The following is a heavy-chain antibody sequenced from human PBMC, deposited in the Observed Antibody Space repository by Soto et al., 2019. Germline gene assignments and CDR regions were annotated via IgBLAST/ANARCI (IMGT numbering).Heavy chain of an antibody. CDR2: VYPGDSGT. Sequence: GESLKISCRGSGYSFPNYWIAWVRQMPGKGLEWMGIVYPGDSGTRYSPSFQGQVTISADKSISVAYLQWSSLKASDTAMYYRARRSDYALDHWGQGTLVTVSS. CDR3: ARRSDYALDH. V-gene: IGHV5-51*01. CDR1: GYSFPNYW. D-gene: IGHD4-17*01. J-gene: IGHJ4*02.